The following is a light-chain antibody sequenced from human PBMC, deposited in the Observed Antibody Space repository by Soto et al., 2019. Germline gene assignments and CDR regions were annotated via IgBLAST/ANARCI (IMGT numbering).Light chain of an antibody. Sequence: QAALTQPASVSGSPGQSITISGTGTSSDVGGYNLVSWYQQYPDKAPKLMIFDVNTRPSGVSHRFSGSQSGNTASLTISGLQAEYEADYYCSSYKSSSTLPYVFGNGTKLTVL. V-gene: IGLV2-14*01. J-gene: IGLJ1*01. CDR2: DVN. CDR1: SSDVGGYNL. CDR3: SSYKSSSTLPYV.